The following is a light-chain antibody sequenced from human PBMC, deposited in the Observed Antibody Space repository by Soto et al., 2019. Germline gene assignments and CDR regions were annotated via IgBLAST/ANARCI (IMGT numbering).Light chain of an antibody. Sequence: EIVLTQSPAILSLSPGERATFSCRASQSVSRNLDWYQHKPGQTPRLLIYDASNRATGIPVRFSGSGSGTDFTLTISSLDPEVFAVYYCQQRSNGLSFGPGTKVDIK. CDR3: QQRSNGLS. J-gene: IGKJ3*01. CDR1: QSVSRN. V-gene: IGKV3-11*01. CDR2: DAS.